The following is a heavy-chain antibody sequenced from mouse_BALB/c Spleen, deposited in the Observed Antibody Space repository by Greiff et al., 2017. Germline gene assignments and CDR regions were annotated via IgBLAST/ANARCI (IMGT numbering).Heavy chain of an antibody. CDR1: GYSITSDYA. J-gene: IGHJ3*01. Sequence: EVQGVESGPGLVKPSQSLSLTCTVTGYSITSDYAWNWIRQFPGNKLEWMGYISYSGSTSYNPSLKSRISITRDTSKNQFFLQLNSVTTEDTATYYCARRGYDYFAYWGQGTLVTVSA. CDR2: ISYSGST. V-gene: IGHV3-2*02. D-gene: IGHD2-4*01. CDR3: ARRGYDYFAY.